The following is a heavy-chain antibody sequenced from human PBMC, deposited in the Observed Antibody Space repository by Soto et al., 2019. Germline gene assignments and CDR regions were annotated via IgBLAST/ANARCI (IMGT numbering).Heavy chain of an antibody. D-gene: IGHD2-8*01. CDR1: GFTFSSYS. CDR3: AREPILVYASAFDI. CDR2: ISSSSSTI. V-gene: IGHV3-48*01. Sequence: GGSLRLSCAASGFTFSSYSMNWVRQAPGKGLEWVSYISSSSSTIYYADSVKGRFTISRDNAKNSLYLQMNSLRAEDTAVYYCAREPILVYASAFDIWGQGTMVTVSS. J-gene: IGHJ3*02.